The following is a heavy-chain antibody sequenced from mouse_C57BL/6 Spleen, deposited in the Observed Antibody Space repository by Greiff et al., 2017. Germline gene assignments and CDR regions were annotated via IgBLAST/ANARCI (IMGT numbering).Heavy chain of an antibody. D-gene: IGHD4-1*01. V-gene: IGHV1-69*01. J-gene: IGHJ1*03. CDR2: IDPSDSYT. Sequence: QVQLQQPGAELVMPGASVKLSCKASGYTFTSYWMHWVKQRPGQGLEWIGEIDPSDSYTNYNQKFKGKSTLTVDKSSSTAYMQLSRLTSEDSAVYYCATSGTEGYFDVWGTGTTVTVSS. CDR1: GYTFTSYW. CDR3: ATSGTEGYFDV.